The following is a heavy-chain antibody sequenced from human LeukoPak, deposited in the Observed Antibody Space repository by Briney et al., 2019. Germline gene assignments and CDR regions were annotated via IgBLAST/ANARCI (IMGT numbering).Heavy chain of an antibody. CDR3: ASVGYYGSGSILFDY. CDR2: IYYSGST. D-gene: IGHD3-10*01. CDR1: GGSISSGDYY. J-gene: IGHJ4*02. V-gene: IGHV4-30-4*01. Sequence: PSETLSLTCTVSGGSISSGDYYWSWIRQPPGKGLEWIGYIYYSGSTYYNPSLKSRVTISVDTSKNEFSLKLSSVTAADTAVYYCASVGYYGSGSILFDYWGQGTLVTVSS.